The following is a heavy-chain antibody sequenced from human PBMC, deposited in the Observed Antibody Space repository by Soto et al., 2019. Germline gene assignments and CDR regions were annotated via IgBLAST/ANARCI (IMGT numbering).Heavy chain of an antibody. CDR2: VSAYNGES. D-gene: IGHD2-21*01. CDR1: GYTFTNYG. Sequence: QVQLVQSGAEVKKPGASVKVSCKASGYTFTNYGINWVRQAPGQGLEWLGWVSAYNGESRYAQRVQARVIMTTDTSTTTAYMELRSLTSDDTAVYYCSRGTSIPASGEYWGQGTLVTVSS. J-gene: IGHJ4*01. V-gene: IGHV1-18*01. CDR3: SRGTSIPASGEY.